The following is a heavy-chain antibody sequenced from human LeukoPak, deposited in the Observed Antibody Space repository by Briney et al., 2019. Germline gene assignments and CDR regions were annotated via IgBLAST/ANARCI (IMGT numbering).Heavy chain of an antibody. Sequence: GASVKVSCKASGYTFTSYYMHWVRQAPGQGLEWMGIINASGGSTSYAQKFQGRVTMTRDTSTSTVYMELSSLRSEDTAVYYCARLGPEYYYDSSGDYYYYYMDVWGKGTTVTVSS. CDR3: ARLGPEYYYDSSGDYYYYYMDV. J-gene: IGHJ6*03. CDR1: GYTFTSYY. D-gene: IGHD3-22*01. CDR2: INASGGST. V-gene: IGHV1-46*01.